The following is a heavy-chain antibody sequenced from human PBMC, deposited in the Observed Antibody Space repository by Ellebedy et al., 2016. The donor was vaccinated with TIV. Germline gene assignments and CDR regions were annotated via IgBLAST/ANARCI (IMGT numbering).Heavy chain of an antibody. Sequence: ASVKVSCKASGYTFTNYYMYWVRQAPGQGLKWMGLINPRGGSTNYAQKFQGRVTMTSDTSTNTVYMELSRLRSEDTAVYYCARRGGLVGPTTAFDIWGQGTLVTVSS. CDR3: ARRGGLVGPTTAFDI. D-gene: IGHD1-26*01. CDR2: INPRGGST. V-gene: IGHV1-46*01. J-gene: IGHJ3*02. CDR1: GYTFTNYY.